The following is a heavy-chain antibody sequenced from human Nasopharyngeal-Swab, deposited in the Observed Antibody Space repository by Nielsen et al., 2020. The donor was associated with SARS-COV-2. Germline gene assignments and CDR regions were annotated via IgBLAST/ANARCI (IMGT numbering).Heavy chain of an antibody. CDR2: ISWNSGSI. V-gene: IGHV3-9*01. D-gene: IGHD3-10*01. CDR1: GFTFDDYA. Sequence: GGSLRLSCAASGFTFDDYAMHWVRQAPGKGLEWVSGISWNSGSIGYADSVKGRFTISRDNAKNSLYLQMNSLRDEDTAVYYCARDVLVRGVIGHYYYYGMDVWGQGTTITVSS. CDR3: ARDVLVRGVIGHYYYYGMDV. J-gene: IGHJ6*02.